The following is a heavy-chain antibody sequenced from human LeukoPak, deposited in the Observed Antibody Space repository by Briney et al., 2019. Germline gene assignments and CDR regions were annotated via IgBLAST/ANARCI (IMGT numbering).Heavy chain of an antibody. D-gene: IGHD1-26*01. Sequence: SETLSLTCRVSGGSISGYWCSWIRHPPGKGLEWIGYIYYSGSTNYNPSLNSRVTMSVDTSKNQFSLKLSSVTAADTAVYYCAIGDTRGNDIWGQGTMVTVSS. CDR3: AIGDTRGNDI. CDR1: GGSISGYW. J-gene: IGHJ3*02. V-gene: IGHV4-59*01. CDR2: IYYSGST.